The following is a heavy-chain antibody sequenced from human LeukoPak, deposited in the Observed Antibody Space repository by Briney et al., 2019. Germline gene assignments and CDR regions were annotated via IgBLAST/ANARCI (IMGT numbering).Heavy chain of an antibody. Sequence: SVKVSCKASGGTFSSYAISWVRQAPGQGLEWMGGIIPIFGTANYAQKFQGRVTITADKSTSTAYMELSSLRSEDTAVYYCARGHVGGYDWGNYWGQGTLVTVSS. CDR2: IIPIFGTA. V-gene: IGHV1-69*06. CDR3: ARGHVGGYDWGNY. J-gene: IGHJ4*02. D-gene: IGHD5-12*01. CDR1: GGTFSSYA.